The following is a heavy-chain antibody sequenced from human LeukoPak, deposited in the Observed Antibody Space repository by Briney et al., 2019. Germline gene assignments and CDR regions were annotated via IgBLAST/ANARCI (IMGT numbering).Heavy chain of an antibody. V-gene: IGHV4-59*12. J-gene: IGHJ4*02. CDR2: IYYSGST. Sequence: PSETLSLTCTVSGGSISSYYWSWIRQPPGKGLEWIGYIYYSGSTNYNPSLKSRVTISVDTSKNQFSLKLSSMTAADTAVYYCARDGGAAADIDYWGQGTLVTVSS. D-gene: IGHD6-13*01. CDR1: GGSISSYY. CDR3: ARDGGAAADIDY.